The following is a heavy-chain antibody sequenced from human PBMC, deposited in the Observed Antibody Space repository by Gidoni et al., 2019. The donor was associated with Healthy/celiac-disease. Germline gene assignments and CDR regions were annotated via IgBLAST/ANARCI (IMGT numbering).Heavy chain of an antibody. D-gene: IGHD6-25*01. V-gene: IGHV1-46*01. CDR2: INPTGSST. Sequence: QVQLVQSGAEVKKPGASVKLSCKASGYTFTSYYMHWVRQAPGQVLEWMGIINPTGSSTTYAQKFQGIVTLTRDTFTSTVYMELSSLRSEDTAVYYCARGWGPSGGTFYYFYYGMDVWGQGTTVTVSS. CDR1: GYTFTSYY. J-gene: IGHJ6*02. CDR3: ARGWGPSGGTFYYFYYGMDV.